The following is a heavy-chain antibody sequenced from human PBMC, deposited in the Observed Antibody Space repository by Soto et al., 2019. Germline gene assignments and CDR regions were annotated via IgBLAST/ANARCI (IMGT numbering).Heavy chain of an antibody. CDR3: ARDKNLGAPSYYGMDV. CDR2: IIPIFGTA. D-gene: IGHD1-26*01. Sequence: ASVKFSCKASGGTFSSYAISWVRQAPGQGLEWMGGIIPIFGTANYAQKFQGRVTITADESTSTAYMELSSLRSEDTAVYYCARDKNLGAPSYYGMDVWGQGTKVTVSS. J-gene: IGHJ6*02. CDR1: GGTFSSYA. V-gene: IGHV1-69*13.